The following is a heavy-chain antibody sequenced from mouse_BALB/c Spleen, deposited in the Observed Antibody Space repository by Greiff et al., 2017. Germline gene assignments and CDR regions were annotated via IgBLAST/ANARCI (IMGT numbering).Heavy chain of an antibody. CDR1: GYTFTSYT. J-gene: IGHJ2*01. V-gene: IGHV1-4*02. D-gene: IGHD1-1*02. Sequence: QVQLQQSAAELARPGASVKMSCKASGYTFTSYTMHWVKQRPGQGLEWIGYINPSSGYTEYNQKFKDKTTLTADKSSSTAYMQLSSLTSEDSAVYYCARSRGYGPFDYWGQGTTLTVSS. CDR3: ARSRGYGPFDY. CDR2: INPSSGYT.